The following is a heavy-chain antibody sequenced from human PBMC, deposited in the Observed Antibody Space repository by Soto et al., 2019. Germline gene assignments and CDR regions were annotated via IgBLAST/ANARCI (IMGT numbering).Heavy chain of an antibody. CDR3: AKERTNWKRKDYFDY. CDR1: GFTFSSYA. J-gene: IGHJ4*02. CDR2: ISGSGGST. Sequence: GGSLRLSCAASGFTFSSYAMSWVRQAPGKGLEWVSAISGSGGSTYYADSVKGRFTISRDNSKNTLYLQMSSLRAEDTAIYYCAKERTNWKRKDYFDYWGQGTLVTVSS. V-gene: IGHV3-23*01. D-gene: IGHD1-1*01.